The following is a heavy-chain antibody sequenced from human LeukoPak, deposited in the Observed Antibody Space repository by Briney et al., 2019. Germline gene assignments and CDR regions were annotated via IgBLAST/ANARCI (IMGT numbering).Heavy chain of an antibody. CDR1: GYTFTNYY. V-gene: IGHV1-46*01. J-gene: IGHJ4*02. D-gene: IGHD5-18*01. CDR3: ARGLVDTSMVTLRIDY. CDR2: INPSGGIT. Sequence: ASVKVSCKASGYTFTNYYMHWVRQAPRQGLEWMGIINPSGGITHYAQNFQGRVTLTRDTSTSTVYMEVSSLISEDTAVYYCARGLVDTSMVTLRIDYWGQGTLVTVPS.